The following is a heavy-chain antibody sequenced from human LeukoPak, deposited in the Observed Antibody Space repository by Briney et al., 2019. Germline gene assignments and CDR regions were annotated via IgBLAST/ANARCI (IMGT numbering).Heavy chain of an antibody. Sequence: ASVKVSCKASGYTFTSYGISWMRQAPGQGLEWMGWISAYNGNTNYAQKLQGRVTMTTDTFTSTAYMELRSPRSDDTAVYYCARDSDSGWSDAFDIWGQGTMVTVSS. V-gene: IGHV1-18*01. D-gene: IGHD6-19*01. J-gene: IGHJ3*02. CDR3: ARDSDSGWSDAFDI. CDR2: ISAYNGNT. CDR1: GYTFTSYG.